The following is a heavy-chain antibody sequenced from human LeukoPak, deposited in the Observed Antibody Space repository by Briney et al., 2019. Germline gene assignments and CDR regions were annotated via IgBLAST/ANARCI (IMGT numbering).Heavy chain of an antibody. CDR3: ARLNSGYDKDYFDY. CDR1: GYTFTSYA. Sequence: ASVKVSCKASGYTFTSYAMNWVRQAPGQGLEWMGWINTNTGNPTYAQGFTGRFVFSLDTSVSTAYLQISSLKAEDTAVYYCARLNSGYDKDYFDYWGQGTLVTVSS. J-gene: IGHJ4*02. CDR2: INTNTGNP. V-gene: IGHV7-4-1*02. D-gene: IGHD5-12*01.